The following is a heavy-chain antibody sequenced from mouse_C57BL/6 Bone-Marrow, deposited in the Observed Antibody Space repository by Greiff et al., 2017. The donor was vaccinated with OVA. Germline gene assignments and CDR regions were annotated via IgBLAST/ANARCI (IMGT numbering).Heavy chain of an antibody. CDR2: IYPSDSET. Sequence: QVQLQQPGAELVRPGSSVKLSCKASGYTFTSYWMDWVKQRPGQGLEWIGNIYPSDSETHYNQKFKDKATLTVDKSSSTAYMQLSSLTSEDSAVYYCARLTGGAWFAYWGQGTLVTVSA. CDR3: ARLTGGAWFAY. CDR1: GYTFTSYW. V-gene: IGHV1-61*01. J-gene: IGHJ3*01. D-gene: IGHD4-1*01.